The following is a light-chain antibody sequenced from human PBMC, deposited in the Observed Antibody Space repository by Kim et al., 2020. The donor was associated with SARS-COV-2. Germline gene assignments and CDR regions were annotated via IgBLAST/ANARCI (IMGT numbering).Light chain of an antibody. CDR2: GAT. V-gene: IGKV3-15*01. Sequence: EIVMTQSPATLSVSPGVRATLSCRASQSVTNKIVWYQHKPGQAPRLLISGATTRVTGIPDRFTGSGSGTQFTLTISSLQSEDFAVYYCQHYDNWPPELTFGGGTKVDIK. CDR1: QSVTNK. CDR3: QHYDNWPPELT. J-gene: IGKJ4*01.